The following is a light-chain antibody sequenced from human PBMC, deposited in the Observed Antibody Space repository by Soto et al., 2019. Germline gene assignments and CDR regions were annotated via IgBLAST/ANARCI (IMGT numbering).Light chain of an antibody. V-gene: IGLV3-1*01. CDR2: QDS. CDR3: QAWDRSTYV. CDR1: KLGDKY. J-gene: IGLJ1*01. Sequence: SYELTQPPSVSVSPGQTASINCSGDKLGDKYACWYQQKPGQSPVLVIYQDSKRPSGIPERFSGSNSGNTATLTISGTQAMDEADYYCQAWDRSTYVFGTGTKVTVL.